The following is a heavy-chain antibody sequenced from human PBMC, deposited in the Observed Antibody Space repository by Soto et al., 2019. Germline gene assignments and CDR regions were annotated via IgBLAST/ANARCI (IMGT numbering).Heavy chain of an antibody. D-gene: IGHD2-15*01. J-gene: IGHJ6*03. CDR3: ARGTDPGLGVVPLYYYMDV. CDR1: GYTFTSYD. V-gene: IGHV1-8*01. Sequence: GASVKVSCKASGYTFTSYDINWVRQAPGQGLEWMGWMNPNSGNTGYAQKFQGRVTMTRNTSISTAYMELSSLRSEDTAVYYCARGTDPGLGVVPLYYYMDVWGKGTTVTVSS. CDR2: MNPNSGNT.